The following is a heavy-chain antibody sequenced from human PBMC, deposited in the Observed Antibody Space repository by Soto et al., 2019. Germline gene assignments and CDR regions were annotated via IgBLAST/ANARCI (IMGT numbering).Heavy chain of an antibody. CDR1: GGTFSSYA. CDR3: ARDGGYDLSRFDY. Sequence: ASVKVSCKASGGTFSSYAISWVRQAPGQGLEWMGGIIPIFGTANYAQKFQGRVTITAXXXXXXAYMELSSLRSEDTAVYYCARDGGYDLSRFDYWGQGTLVTVSS. D-gene: IGHD5-12*01. CDR2: IIPIFGTA. J-gene: IGHJ4*02. V-gene: IGHV1-69*13.